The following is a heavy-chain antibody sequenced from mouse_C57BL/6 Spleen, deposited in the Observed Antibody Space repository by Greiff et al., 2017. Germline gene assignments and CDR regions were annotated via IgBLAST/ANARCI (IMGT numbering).Heavy chain of an antibody. Sequence: VKLQQPGAELVKPGASVKLSCKASGYTFTSYWMHWVKQRPGQGLEWIGMIHPNSGSTNYNAKFKSKATLTVDKSSSTAYMQLSSLTSEDSAVYYCARWAHSSEDYWGQGTTLTVSS. CDR2: IHPNSGST. CDR1: GYTFTSYW. J-gene: IGHJ2*01. CDR3: ARWAHSSEDY. D-gene: IGHD3-2*02. V-gene: IGHV1-64*01.